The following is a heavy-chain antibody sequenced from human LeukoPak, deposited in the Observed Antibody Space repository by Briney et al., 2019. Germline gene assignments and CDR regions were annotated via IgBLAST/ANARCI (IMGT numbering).Heavy chain of an antibody. CDR3: TREGRGSDAFDY. D-gene: IGHD3-16*01. J-gene: IGHJ4*02. V-gene: IGHV3-49*04. CDR2: IRSKAYGGTT. CDR1: GFTFGDYA. Sequence: GGSLRLSCTTSGFTFGDYAMSWVRQAPGKGLEWVGFIRSKAYGGTTEYAASVKGRFTISRDDSRRIVYLQMNSLKTEDTAVYYCTREGRGSDAFDYWGQRTLVTVSS.